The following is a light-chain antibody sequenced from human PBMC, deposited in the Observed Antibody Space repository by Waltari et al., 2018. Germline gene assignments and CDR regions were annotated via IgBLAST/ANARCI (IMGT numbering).Light chain of an antibody. CDR2: GNN. CDR3: QSYDRSLSVV. J-gene: IGLJ2*01. Sequence: QSALTQPPSVSGAPGQRITISFTGRGPNIGAGYDLPWYQQFPGTAPKLLLYGNNNRPSGVPDRFFGSKTGTSASLAITGLQADDEADYYCQSYDRSLSVVFGGGTKLTVL. CDR1: GPNIGAGYD. V-gene: IGLV1-40*01.